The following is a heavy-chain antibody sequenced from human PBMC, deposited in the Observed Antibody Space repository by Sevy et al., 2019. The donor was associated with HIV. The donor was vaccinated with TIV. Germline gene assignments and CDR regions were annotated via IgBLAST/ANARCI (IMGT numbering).Heavy chain of an antibody. D-gene: IGHD6-13*01. CDR1: GDSLSSNDYY. CDR2: IDYSGST. J-gene: IGHJ4*02. CDR3: AREGPRIAQFDY. Sequence: SETLSLTCTVSGDSLSSNDYYWAWIRQPPGKGLDWIGSIDYSGSTYYNPSLKSRVTISVDTSKNQFSLKLRSVTAADTAVYYCAREGPRIAQFDYWGQGTLVTVSS. V-gene: IGHV4-39*02.